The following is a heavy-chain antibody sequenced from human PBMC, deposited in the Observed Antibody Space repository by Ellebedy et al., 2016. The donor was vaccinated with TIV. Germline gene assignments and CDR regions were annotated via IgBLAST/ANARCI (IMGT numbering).Heavy chain of an antibody. CDR2: INACNGNT. D-gene: IGHD7-27*01. CDR1: GYTFTSYA. J-gene: IGHJ4*02. V-gene: IGHV1-3*01. Sequence: AASVKVSCKASGYTFTSYAMHWARQAPGQRREWMGWINACNGNTKYSLQFQGRVTITRDTSASTAYMELSSLSSEDTAVYYCANGSGLWGQGTLVTVSS. CDR3: ANGSGL.